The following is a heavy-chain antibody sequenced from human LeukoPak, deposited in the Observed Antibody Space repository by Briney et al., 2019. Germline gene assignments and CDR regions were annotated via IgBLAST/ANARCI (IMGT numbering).Heavy chain of an antibody. CDR2: ISAYDGNT. J-gene: IGHJ5*02. Sequence: ASVKVSCKASGYTFTSYGISWVRQARGQGLEWMGWISAYDGNTNYAQKLQGRVTMTTDTSTSTAYMELWSLRSDDTAVYYCARAGSYCSSTSCQNWFDPWGQGTLVTVSS. D-gene: IGHD2-2*01. CDR3: ARAGSYCSSTSCQNWFDP. V-gene: IGHV1-18*01. CDR1: GYTFTSYG.